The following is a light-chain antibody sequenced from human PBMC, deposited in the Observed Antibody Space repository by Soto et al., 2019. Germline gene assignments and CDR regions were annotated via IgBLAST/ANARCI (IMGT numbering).Light chain of an antibody. CDR3: QSYASSLSTWV. V-gene: IGLV1-40*01. CDR1: SSNIGATYD. J-gene: IGLJ3*02. Sequence: QSVLTQPPSVSGAPGQRVTISCTGSSSNIGATYDVHWYQHLPGTAPKLLIYGNTNRPSGVPDRFSGSKSGTSASLAITGLQAEDETDYYCQSYASSLSTWVFGGGTKLTVL. CDR2: GNT.